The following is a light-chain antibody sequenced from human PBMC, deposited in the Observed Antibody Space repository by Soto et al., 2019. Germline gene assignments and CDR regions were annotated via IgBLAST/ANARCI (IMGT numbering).Light chain of an antibody. V-gene: IGKV1-5*03. CDR1: QSISSW. CDR2: KAS. J-gene: IGKJ3*01. CDR3: QQSFT. Sequence: DIQMTQSPSTLSASVGDRVTITCRASQSISSWLAWYQQKPGKAPKLLIYKASSLESGVPSRFSCSGSGKEFTLTISSLQPDDFATYYCQQSFTFGPGTKVDIK.